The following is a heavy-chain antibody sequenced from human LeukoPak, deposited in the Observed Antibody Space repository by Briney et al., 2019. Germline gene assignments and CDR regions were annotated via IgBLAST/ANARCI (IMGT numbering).Heavy chain of an antibody. J-gene: IGHJ5*02. Sequence: SETLSLTCTVSGGSISSYYWSWIRQPPGKGLEWIGEINHSGSTNYNPSLKSRVTISVDTSKNQFSLKLSSVTAADTAVYYCARYGLWVGSLDPWGQGTLVTVSS. V-gene: IGHV4-34*01. CDR3: ARYGLWVGSLDP. D-gene: IGHD3-10*01. CDR2: INHSGST. CDR1: GGSISSYY.